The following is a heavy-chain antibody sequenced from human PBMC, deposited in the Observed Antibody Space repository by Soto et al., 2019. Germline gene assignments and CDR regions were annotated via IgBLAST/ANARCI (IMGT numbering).Heavy chain of an antibody. D-gene: IGHD6-6*01. J-gene: IGHJ4*02. CDR2: IKGDGSEK. V-gene: IGHV3-7*01. Sequence: EVQLVESGGGLVQPGGSLRLSCTASGFTFRTYWMNWVRQAPGKGLEWVASIKGDGSEKYYVDPVKGRFSISRDNARNSLYLQMHSLRVEDTAVYYCATSLIRGQGALVTVSS. CDR3: ATSLI. CDR1: GFTFRTYW.